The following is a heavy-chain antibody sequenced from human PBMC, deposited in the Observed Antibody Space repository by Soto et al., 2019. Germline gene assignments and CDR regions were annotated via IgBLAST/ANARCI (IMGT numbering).Heavy chain of an antibody. V-gene: IGHV4-31*03. CDR1: GGSISSGGYY. CDR3: ARDPSGSGSYFDY. J-gene: IGHJ4*02. CDR2: IYYSGST. Sequence: QVQLQESGPGPVKPSQTLSLTCTVSGGSISSGGYYWSWIRQHPGKGLEWIGYIYYSGSTYYNPSLKSRVTISVDTSKNQFSLKLSSVPAADTAVYYCARDPSGSGSYFDYWGQGTLVTVSS. D-gene: IGHD3-10*01.